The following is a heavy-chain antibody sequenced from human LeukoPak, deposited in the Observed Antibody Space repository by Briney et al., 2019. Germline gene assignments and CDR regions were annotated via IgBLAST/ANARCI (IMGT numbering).Heavy chain of an antibody. D-gene: IGHD6-13*01. CDR3: ASNLMSAAALNY. V-gene: IGHV4-34*01. CDR1: GGSFSGYY. CDR2: INHSGST. J-gene: IGHJ4*02. Sequence: PSETLSLTCAVYGGSFSGYYWSWIRQPPGKGLEWIGEINHSGSTYYNPSLKSRVTISVDTSKNQFSLKLSSVTAADTAVYYCASNLMSAAALNYWGQGTLVTVSS.